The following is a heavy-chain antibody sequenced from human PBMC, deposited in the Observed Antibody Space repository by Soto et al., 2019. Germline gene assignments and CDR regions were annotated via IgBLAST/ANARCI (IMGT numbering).Heavy chain of an antibody. CDR1: GYTFTSYG. CDR3: ARVGGDYYYDSSDPFDY. D-gene: IGHD3-22*01. J-gene: IGHJ4*02. V-gene: IGHV1-18*01. CDR2: ISAYNGNT. Sequence: ASVKVSCKASGYTFTSYGISWVRQAPGRGLEWMGWISAYNGNTNYAQKLQGRVTMPTDTSTSTAYMELRSLRSDDTAVYYCARVGGDYYYDSSDPFDYWGQRTLVTVSS.